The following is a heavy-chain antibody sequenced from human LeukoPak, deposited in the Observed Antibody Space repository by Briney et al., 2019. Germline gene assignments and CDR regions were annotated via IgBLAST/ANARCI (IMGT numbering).Heavy chain of an antibody. V-gene: IGHV1-8*01. Sequence: ASVNVSCKASGYTFTSYAINWVRPATGQGLEWMGWMNPNSGNTGYAQKFQGRVTMTRNTSISTAYMELSGVGSEETAVYCCARGYDYLYAEYFQHWRRGPLITVFS. CDR3: ARGYDYLYAEYFQH. J-gene: IGHJ1*01. CDR2: MNPNSGNT. D-gene: IGHD4-11*01. CDR1: GYTFTSYA.